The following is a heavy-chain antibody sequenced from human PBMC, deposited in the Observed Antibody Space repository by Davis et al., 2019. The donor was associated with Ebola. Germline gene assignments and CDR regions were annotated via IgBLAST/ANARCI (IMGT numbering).Heavy chain of an antibody. V-gene: IGHV3-7*03. Sequence: GGSLRLSCAASGFTFSSYWMSWVRQAPGKGLEWVANIKQDGSEKYYVDSVKGRFTISRDNSKNTLYLQMNSLRADDTAVYYCARGRPLLWFGELLYNYWGQGTLVTVSS. CDR1: GFTFSSYW. J-gene: IGHJ4*02. CDR2: IKQDGSEK. CDR3: ARGRPLLWFGELLYNY. D-gene: IGHD3-10*01.